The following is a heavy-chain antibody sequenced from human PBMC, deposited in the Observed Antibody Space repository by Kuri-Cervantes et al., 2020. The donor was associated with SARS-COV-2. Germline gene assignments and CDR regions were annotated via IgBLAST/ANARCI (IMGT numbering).Heavy chain of an antibody. CDR3: AKGNPTYNWNRFGYFDY. J-gene: IGHJ4*02. V-gene: IGHV4-4*07. D-gene: IGHD1-20*01. CDR2: IYTSGST. Sequence: SETLSLTCTVSGGSISSYYWSWIRQPAGKGLEWIGRIYTSGSTNYNPSLKSRVTMSVDTSKNQFSLKLSSVTAEDTAVYYCAKGNPTYNWNRFGYFDYWGQGTLVTVSS. CDR1: GGSISSYY.